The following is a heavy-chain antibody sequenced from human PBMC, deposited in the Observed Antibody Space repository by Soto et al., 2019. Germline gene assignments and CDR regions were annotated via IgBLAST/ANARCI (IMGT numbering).Heavy chain of an antibody. V-gene: IGHV4-39*01. CDR2: IYYSGST. Sequence: PSENLSLTCTVSGGSISSSSYYWGWIRQPPGKGLEWIGSIYYSGSTYYNPSLKSRVTISVDTSKNQFSLKLSSVTAADTAVYYCARPNSYFRRRDGYNPNAFDIWGQGTMVTVSS. CDR3: ARPNSYFRRRDGYNPNAFDI. CDR1: GGSISSSSYY. D-gene: IGHD5-12*01. J-gene: IGHJ3*02.